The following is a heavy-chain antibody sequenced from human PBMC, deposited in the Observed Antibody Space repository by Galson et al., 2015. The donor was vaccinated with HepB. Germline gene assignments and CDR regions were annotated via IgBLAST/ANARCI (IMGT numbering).Heavy chain of an antibody. Sequence: SLRLSCAASGFTFSSYWMSWVHQAPGKGLEWVANIKQDGSEKYYVDSVKGRFTISRDNAKNSLYLQMNSLRAEDTAVYYCARDLISIAMYYYGSGSYAGYAFDIWGQGTMVTVSS. J-gene: IGHJ3*02. CDR3: ARDLISIAMYYYGSGSYAGYAFDI. V-gene: IGHV3-7*03. D-gene: IGHD3-10*01. CDR1: GFTFSSYW. CDR2: IKQDGSEK.